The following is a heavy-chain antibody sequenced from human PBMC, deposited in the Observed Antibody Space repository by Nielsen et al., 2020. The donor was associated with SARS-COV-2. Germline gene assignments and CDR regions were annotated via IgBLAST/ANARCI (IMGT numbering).Heavy chain of an antibody. D-gene: IGHD3-3*01. CDR3: ARAPITIFGVVSEYYYYYGMDV. J-gene: IGHJ6*02. CDR2: ISYDGSNK. CDR1: GFTFSSYG. V-gene: IGHV3-30*03. Sequence: GESLKISCAASGFTFSSYGMHWVRQAPGKGLEWVSVISYDGSNKYYADSVKGRFTISRDNAKNSLYLQMNSLRAEDTALYYCARAPITIFGVVSEYYYYYGMDVWGQGTTVTVSS.